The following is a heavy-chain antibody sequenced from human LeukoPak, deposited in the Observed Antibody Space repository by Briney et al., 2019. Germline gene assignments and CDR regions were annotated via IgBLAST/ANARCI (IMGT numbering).Heavy chain of an antibody. CDR2: IYSGGST. CDR3: ASQGHYDYVWKAIDY. J-gene: IGHJ4*02. CDR1: GFAFGSYA. D-gene: IGHD3-16*01. Sequence: GGSLRLSCAASGFAFGSYAMSWVRQAPGKGLEWVSVIYSGGSTYYADSVKGRFTISRDNSKNTLYLQMNSLRAEDTAVYYCASQGHYDYVWKAIDYWGQGTLVTVSS. V-gene: IGHV3-66*02.